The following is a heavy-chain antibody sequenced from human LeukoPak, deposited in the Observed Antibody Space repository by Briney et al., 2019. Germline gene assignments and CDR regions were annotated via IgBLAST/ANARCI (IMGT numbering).Heavy chain of an antibody. V-gene: IGHV1-69*13. J-gene: IGHJ6*03. CDR1: GYTFTSYD. CDR3: ARFGDGYNWDYMDV. Sequence: ASVKVSCKASGYTFTSYDINWVRQAPGQGLEWMGGIIPIFGTANYAQKFQGRVTITADESTSTAYMELSSLRSEDTAVYYCARFGDGYNWDYMDVWGKGTTVTVSS. D-gene: IGHD5-24*01. CDR2: IIPIFGTA.